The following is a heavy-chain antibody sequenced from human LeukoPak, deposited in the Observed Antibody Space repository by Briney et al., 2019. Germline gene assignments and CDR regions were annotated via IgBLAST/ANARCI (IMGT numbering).Heavy chain of an antibody. J-gene: IGHJ4*02. Sequence: ASVKVSCKASGYTFTSYYMHRVRQAPGQGLEGMGVINPSGGRTSLPQKVQGRDTMTRDTSTSTVSMELSSLRSEDTAVYYSARRVPDYYDSSGPSPFDYWGQGTLVTVSS. V-gene: IGHV1-46*01. CDR2: INPSGGRT. CDR1: GYTFTSYY. CDR3: ARRVPDYYDSSGPSPFDY. D-gene: IGHD3-22*01.